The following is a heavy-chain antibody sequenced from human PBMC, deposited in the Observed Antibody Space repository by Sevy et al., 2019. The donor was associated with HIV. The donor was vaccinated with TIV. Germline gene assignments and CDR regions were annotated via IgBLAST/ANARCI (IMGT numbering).Heavy chain of an antibody. J-gene: IGHJ3*02. Sequence: GGSLRLSCAASGFTFSSYAMHWVRQATGKGLEWVAVISYDGSNKYYADSVKGRFTISRDNSKNTLYLQMNSLRAEDTAVYYCASLELLDAFDIWGQGTMVTVSS. CDR1: GFTFSSYA. V-gene: IGHV3-30-3*01. D-gene: IGHD1-26*01. CDR3: ASLELLDAFDI. CDR2: ISYDGSNK.